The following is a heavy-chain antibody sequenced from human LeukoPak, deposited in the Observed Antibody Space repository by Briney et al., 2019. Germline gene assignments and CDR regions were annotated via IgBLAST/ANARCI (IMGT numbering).Heavy chain of an antibody. V-gene: IGHV4-61*01. D-gene: IGHD2-15*01. Sequence: PSETLSLTCTVSGGSVSSRSYYWSWIRQPPGTGLQWIGYSYYSGSTNYDPSLKSRVTISRDTSKNQFSLNLSSVTAADMAVYYCATVLHDAFHFWGQGTMVTVSS. CDR3: ATVLHDAFHF. CDR2: SYYSGST. CDR1: GGSVSSRSYY. J-gene: IGHJ3*01.